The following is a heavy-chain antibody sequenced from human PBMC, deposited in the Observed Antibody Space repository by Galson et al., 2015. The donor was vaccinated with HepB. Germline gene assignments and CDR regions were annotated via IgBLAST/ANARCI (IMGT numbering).Heavy chain of an antibody. J-gene: IGHJ4*02. Sequence: SLRLSCAASGFTFSSYSMNWIRQAPGKGLEWVSYISNAGSSIWYADSVEGRFTTSRDDAQSALYLQMDSLRSEDTAVYYCARDDCSTTSCLAYWGQGTLVTVSS. V-gene: IGHV3-48*04. CDR2: ISNAGSSI. CDR3: ARDDCSTTSCLAY. D-gene: IGHD2-2*01. CDR1: GFTFSSYS.